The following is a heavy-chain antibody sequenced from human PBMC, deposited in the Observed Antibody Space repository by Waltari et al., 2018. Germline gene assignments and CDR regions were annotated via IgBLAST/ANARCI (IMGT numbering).Heavy chain of an antibody. J-gene: IGHJ4*02. CDR2: INHSGSI. V-gene: IGHV4-34*01. CDR3: AREAELATIDY. Sequence: QVQLQQWGAGLLTPSETLSLTCVVYGESLTDYYCSWIRQPPGKGLEWLGEINHSGSINYNPSLKSRVTISVDTSRNQFFLTVTSVTAADTAIYYCAREAELATIDYWGPGTLVTVSS. CDR1: GESLTDYY. D-gene: IGHD5-12*01.